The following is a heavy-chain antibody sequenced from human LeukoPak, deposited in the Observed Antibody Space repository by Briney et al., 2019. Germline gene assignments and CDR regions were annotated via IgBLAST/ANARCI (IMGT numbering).Heavy chain of an antibody. CDR2: ISPHSGGT. CDR3: ARTGYSDEYDY. D-gene: IGHD5-18*01. CDR1: GYTFSDYY. J-gene: IGHJ4*02. V-gene: IGHV1-2*02. Sequence: ASVKVSCKTSGYTFSDYYVHWVRQAPGQGREWMGWISPHSGGTIYAQTFQDRVTMTRDTSISTVYMDLNRLTSDDTAVYYCARTGYSDEYDYWGPGTLVTVSS.